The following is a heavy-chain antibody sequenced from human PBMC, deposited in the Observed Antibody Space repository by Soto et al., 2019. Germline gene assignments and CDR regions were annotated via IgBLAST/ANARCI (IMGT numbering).Heavy chain of an antibody. V-gene: IGHV3-11*01. J-gene: IGHJ3*02. D-gene: IGHD2-2*02. Sequence: GGSLRLSSGASGFTSLDYDGSLIRQAPGKGLEWVSYISRSGNTMYYGDYVKGRFTISRDNAENSVFLQMISLRAEDTAVYYCVREGRSSTSCNTGCAFDIWGQGTMVTVSS. CDR1: GFTSLDYD. CDR3: VREGRSSTSCNTGCAFDI. CDR2: ISRSGNTM.